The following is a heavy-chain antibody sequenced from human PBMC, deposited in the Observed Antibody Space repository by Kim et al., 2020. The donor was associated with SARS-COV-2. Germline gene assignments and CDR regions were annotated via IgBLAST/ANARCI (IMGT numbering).Heavy chain of an antibody. J-gene: IGHJ4*02. CDR2: T. V-gene: IGHV4-31*02. D-gene: IGHD6-13*01. Sequence: TYYNPSLKSRVTISVDTSKNQFSLKLSSVTAADTAVYYCARDGAAAAFDYWGQGTLVTVSS. CDR3: ARDGAAAAFDY.